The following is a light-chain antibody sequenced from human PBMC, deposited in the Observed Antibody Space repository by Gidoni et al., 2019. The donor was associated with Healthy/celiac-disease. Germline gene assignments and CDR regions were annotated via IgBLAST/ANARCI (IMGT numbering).Light chain of an antibody. Sequence: DIVMTQSPASLAVSLGETATINCTSSPSVLCSSNNKNYLAWYQQKPGQPPKLLIYWASTRESGVPDRFSGSGSGTDFTLTISSLQAEDVAVYYCQQYYSTLWTFGQGTKVEIK. V-gene: IGKV4-1*01. J-gene: IGKJ1*01. CDR1: PSVLCSSNNKNY. CDR2: WAS. CDR3: QQYYSTLWT.